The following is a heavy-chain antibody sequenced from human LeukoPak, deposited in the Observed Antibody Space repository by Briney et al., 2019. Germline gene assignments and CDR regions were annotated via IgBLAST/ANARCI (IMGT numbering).Heavy chain of an antibody. D-gene: IGHD4-17*01. V-gene: IGHV1-69*04. CDR3: ATLDDYGDDDAFDI. Sequence: GASVKVSCKASGGTFSSYAISWVRQAPGQGLEWMGRIIPILGIANYAQKFQGRVTMTRNTSISTAYMELSSLRSEDTAVYYCATLDDYGDDDAFDIWGQGTMVTVSS. CDR1: GGTFSSYA. CDR2: IIPILGIA. J-gene: IGHJ3*02.